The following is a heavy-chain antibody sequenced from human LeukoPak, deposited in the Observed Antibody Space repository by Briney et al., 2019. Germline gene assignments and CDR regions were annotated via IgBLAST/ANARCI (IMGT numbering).Heavy chain of an antibody. V-gene: IGHV4-59*01. Sequence: SETLSHACTFSGDSFCDYYWTWIPRPPRGTLEWIGHIYYRGSTKYNPSLKNRVSISLDTSKNQVSLTLTSVTAPDTAVYYCARAMRWTSGPVELGWFDRWGQGTQVIVSS. J-gene: IGHJ5*02. D-gene: IGHD1-1*01. CDR1: GDSFCDYY. CDR3: ARAMRWTSGPVELGWFDR. CDR2: IYYRGST.